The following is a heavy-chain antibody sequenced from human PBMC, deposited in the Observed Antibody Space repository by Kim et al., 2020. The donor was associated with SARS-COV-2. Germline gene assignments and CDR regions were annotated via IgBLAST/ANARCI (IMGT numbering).Heavy chain of an antibody. Sequence: ADSVKGRFTISRDNSKNTLYLQMNSLRAEDTAVYYCAKDREAAAGTYYDYWGQGTLVTVSS. V-gene: IGHV3-30*02. CDR3: AKDREAAAGTYYDY. J-gene: IGHJ4*02. D-gene: IGHD6-13*01.